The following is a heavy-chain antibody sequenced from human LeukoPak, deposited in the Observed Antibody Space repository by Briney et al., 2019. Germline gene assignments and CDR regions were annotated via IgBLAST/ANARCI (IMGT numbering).Heavy chain of an antibody. CDR2: IYTSGST. CDR3: ARLITGTTTAFDI. CDR1: GGSISGYY. Sequence: SETLSLTCTVSGGSISGYYWSWIRQPAGKGLEWIGRIYTSGSTHYNPSIKSRVTMSVDTSKNQFSLKLSSVTAADTAIYYCARLITGTTTAFDIGGRGTMVTVSS. J-gene: IGHJ3*02. V-gene: IGHV4-4*07. D-gene: IGHD1-7*01.